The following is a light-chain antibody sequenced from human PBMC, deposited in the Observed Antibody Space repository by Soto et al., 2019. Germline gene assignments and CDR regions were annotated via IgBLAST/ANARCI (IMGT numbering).Light chain of an antibody. CDR1: SSDVGGYNY. J-gene: IGLJ2*01. Sequence: QSALTQPRSVSGSPGQSVTISCTGTSSDVGGYNYVSWYQHHPGKAPKFMIYDVNKRPSGVPDRFSGSKSGNTASLTISGLQAEDEADYYCCSYAGSYNVVFGGGTQLTVL. CDR2: DVN. CDR3: CSYAGSYNVV. V-gene: IGLV2-11*01.